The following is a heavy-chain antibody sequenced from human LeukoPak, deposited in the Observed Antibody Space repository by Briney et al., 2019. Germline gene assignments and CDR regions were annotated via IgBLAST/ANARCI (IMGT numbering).Heavy chain of an antibody. CDR2: INHSGST. V-gene: IGHV4-34*01. CDR3: ARRFPFSREIPDAFDI. Sequence: SETLSLTCAVYGGSFNTYYWSWIRQPPGKGLEWIGEINHSGSTNYNPSLKSRFTISVDTSKNQFSLKLSSVTAADTAVYYCARRFPFSREIPDAFDIWGQGTMVTVSS. D-gene: IGHD2-2*02. J-gene: IGHJ3*02. CDR1: GGSFNTYY.